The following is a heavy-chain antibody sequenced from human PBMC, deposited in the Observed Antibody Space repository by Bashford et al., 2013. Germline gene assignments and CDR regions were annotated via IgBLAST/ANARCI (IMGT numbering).Heavy chain of an antibody. CDR2: INPSGFT. CDR1: GGSFSGYH. D-gene: IGHD6-19*01. V-gene: IGHV4-34*01. CDR3: ARVNRGYKSAWYSYYYYGMDV. Sequence: SETLSLTCGVSGGSFSGYHWSWIRQPPGKGLEWIGKINPSGFTDYSPSFKSRVTISLDTSRNQFSLKLNSVTAADTAVYYCARVNRGYKSAWYSYYYYGMDVWGQGTTVTVSS. J-gene: IGHJ6*02.